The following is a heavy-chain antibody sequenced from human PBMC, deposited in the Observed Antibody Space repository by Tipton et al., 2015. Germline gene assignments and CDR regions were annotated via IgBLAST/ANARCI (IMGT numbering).Heavy chain of an antibody. D-gene: IGHD3-3*01. CDR2: ISWNSGSI. J-gene: IGHJ4*02. CDR1: GFTFDDYA. Sequence: SLRLSCAASGFTFDDYAMHWVRQAPGKGLEWVSGISWNSGSIGYADSVKGRFTISRDSSKNTMYLQMNSLRADDTAMYYCANSWPVDFWNFDYWGQGTLVTVSS. CDR3: ANSWPVDFWNFDY. V-gene: IGHV3-9*01.